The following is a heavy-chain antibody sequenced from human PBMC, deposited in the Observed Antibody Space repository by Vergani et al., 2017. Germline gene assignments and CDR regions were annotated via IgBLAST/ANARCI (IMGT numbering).Heavy chain of an antibody. CDR1: GDSISTSSYA. CDR3: ARHISVVRPSSMTAFDY. V-gene: IGHV4-39*01. D-gene: IGHD2-21*01. J-gene: IGHJ4*02. CDR2: VFYGGRT. Sequence: QMQLQESGPGLVKPSETLSLSCTVSGDSISTSSYAWGWIRQPPGKTLEWIGTVFYGGRTSYNPSLKSRVTLSLDTSKKQISLPLTSVTAADTAVYYCARHISVVRPSSMTAFDYWGQGTLVTVSS.